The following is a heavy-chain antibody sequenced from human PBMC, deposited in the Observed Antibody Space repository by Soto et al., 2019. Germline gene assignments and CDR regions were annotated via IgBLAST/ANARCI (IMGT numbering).Heavy chain of an antibody. CDR2: IYYSGST. Sequence: PSETLSLTCTVSGGSVSSGSYYWSWIRQPPGKGLEWIGYIYYSGSTNYNPSLKSRVTISVDTSKNQFSLKLSSVTAADTAVYYCARDPLSITGTYGWFDPCGQGTLVIVSS. D-gene: IGHD1-20*01. V-gene: IGHV4-61*01. CDR1: GGSVSSGSYY. J-gene: IGHJ5*02. CDR3: ARDPLSITGTYGWFDP.